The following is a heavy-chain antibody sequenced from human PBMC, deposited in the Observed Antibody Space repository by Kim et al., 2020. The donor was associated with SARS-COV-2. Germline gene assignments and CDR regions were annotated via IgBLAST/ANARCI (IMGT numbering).Heavy chain of an antibody. CDR1: GFTFSSYE. J-gene: IGHJ4*01. CDR2: ISDRGSSI. Sequence: GGSLRLSCAASGFTFSSYEMNWVRQAPGKGLEWVSYISDRGSSIYYADSVKGRFTISRDNAKNSLDLQMNSLRAEDTAVYYCARASYSSSWGSRSHYF. V-gene: IGHV3-48*03. D-gene: IGHD6-13*01. CDR3: ARASYSSSWGSRSHYF.